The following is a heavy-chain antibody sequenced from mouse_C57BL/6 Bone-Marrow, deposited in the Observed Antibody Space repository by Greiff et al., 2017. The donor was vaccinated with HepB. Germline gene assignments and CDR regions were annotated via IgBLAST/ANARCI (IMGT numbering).Heavy chain of an antibody. CDR2: ISSGSSTI. CDR3: ARWDTTVVFDY. V-gene: IGHV5-17*01. J-gene: IGHJ2*01. CDR1: GFTFSDYG. Sequence: EVQLQQSGGGLVKPGGSLKLSCAASGFTFSDYGMHWVRQAPEKGLEWVAYISSGSSTIYYADTVKGRFTISRDNAKNTLFLQMTSLRSEDTAMYYCARWDTTVVFDYWGQGTTLTVSS. D-gene: IGHD1-1*01.